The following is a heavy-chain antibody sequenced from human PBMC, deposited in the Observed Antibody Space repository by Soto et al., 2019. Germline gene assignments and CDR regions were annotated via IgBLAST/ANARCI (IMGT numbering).Heavy chain of an antibody. J-gene: IGHJ2*01. Sequence: SETLSLTCTVSGGSISSYYWSWIRQPPGKGLEWIGYIYYSGSTNYNPSLKSRVTISVDTSKNQFSLKLSSVTAADTAVYYCARDRYSSAEGYFDLWGSGTLGTVAS. CDR1: GGSISSYY. D-gene: IGHD6-25*01. CDR3: ARDRYSSAEGYFDL. V-gene: IGHV4-59*01. CDR2: IYYSGST.